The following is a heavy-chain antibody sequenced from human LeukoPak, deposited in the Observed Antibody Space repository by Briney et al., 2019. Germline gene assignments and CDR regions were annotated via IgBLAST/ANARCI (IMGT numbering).Heavy chain of an antibody. CDR3: AKDLYSSSSGMDV. Sequence: GGSLRLSCAASGFTFSSYWMSWVRQAPGKGLEWVANIKQDGSEKYYVDSVKGRFTISRDNAKNSLYLQMNSLRAEDTAVYYCAKDLYSSSSGMDVWGQGTTVTVSS. CDR2: IKQDGSEK. V-gene: IGHV3-7*03. CDR1: GFTFSSYW. D-gene: IGHD6-6*01. J-gene: IGHJ6*02.